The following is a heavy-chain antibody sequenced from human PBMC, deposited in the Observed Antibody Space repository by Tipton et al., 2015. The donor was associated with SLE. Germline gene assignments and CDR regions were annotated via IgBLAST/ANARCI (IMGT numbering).Heavy chain of an antibody. J-gene: IGHJ3*02. CDR3: AGVSRDAFEI. CDR1: GGSISSYY. V-gene: IGHV4-59*01. CDR2: ASYSGRP. D-gene: IGHD5/OR15-5a*01. Sequence: TLSLTCTASGGSISSYYWSWIRQPPGKGLEWIGDASYSGRPNFNPSLKSRVTVSVDTSKNQISLRLSSVTAADSAVYYCAGVSRDAFEIWGQGTMVTVSS.